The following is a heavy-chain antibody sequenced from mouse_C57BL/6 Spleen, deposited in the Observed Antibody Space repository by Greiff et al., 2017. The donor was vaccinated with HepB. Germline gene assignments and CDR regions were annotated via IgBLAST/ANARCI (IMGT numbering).Heavy chain of an antibody. CDR2: IYPGDGDT. V-gene: IGHV1-80*01. Sequence: VQLQQSGAELVKPGASVKISCKASGYAFSSYWMNWVKQRPGKGLEWIGQIYPGDGDTNYNGKFKGKATLTADKSSSTAYMQLSSLTSEDSAVYFCAREGYGNFFDYWGQGTTLTVSS. D-gene: IGHD2-1*01. J-gene: IGHJ2*01. CDR1: GYAFSSYW. CDR3: AREGYGNFFDY.